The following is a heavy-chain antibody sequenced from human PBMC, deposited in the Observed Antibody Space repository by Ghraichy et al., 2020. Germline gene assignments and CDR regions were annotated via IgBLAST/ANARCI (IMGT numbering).Heavy chain of an antibody. CDR3: ARTLGSSTVSHTLAY. CDR1: GYTFTNYA. J-gene: IGHJ4*02. D-gene: IGHD4-11*01. CDR2: ISGYNGKT. Sequence: ASVKVSCKASGYTFTNYAISWVRQAPGQGLEWMGWISGYNGKTNYGEKFQGRVTMTTDTSTSTAYMELRSLRSDDTAVYYCARTLGSSTVSHTLAYWGQGTLSPSP. V-gene: IGHV1-18*04.